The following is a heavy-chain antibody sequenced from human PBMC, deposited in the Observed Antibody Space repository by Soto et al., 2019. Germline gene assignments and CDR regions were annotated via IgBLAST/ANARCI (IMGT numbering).Heavy chain of an antibody. V-gene: IGHV4-39*01. CDR3: ARHKILERVFDY. J-gene: IGHJ4*02. Sequence: SETLSLTCSVSGDSISSSSYYWGWIRQTPGKGLEWIGNIYYRGSTYSNPSLKSRVTISVDTSKNQFSLKLNSVSAADTALYYCARHKILERVFDYWGQGTLVTVSS. CDR1: GDSISSSSYY. CDR2: IYYRGST. D-gene: IGHD3-3*01.